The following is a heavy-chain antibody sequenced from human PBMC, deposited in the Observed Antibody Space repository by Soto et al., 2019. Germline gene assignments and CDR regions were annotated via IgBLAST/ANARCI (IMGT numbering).Heavy chain of an antibody. CDR3: AKSLEIAVADYYYYCMDV. D-gene: IGHD6-19*01. CDR2: ISGSGGST. CDR1: GFTFSSYA. V-gene: IGHV3-23*01. J-gene: IGHJ6*02. Sequence: EVQLLESGGGLVQPGGSLRLSCAASGFTFSSYAMSWVRQAPGKGLEWVSAISGSGGSTYYADSVKGRFTISRDNSKNTRYRQMSSVRAEDTAVYYCAKSLEIAVADYYYYCMDVWGQGTTVTVFS.